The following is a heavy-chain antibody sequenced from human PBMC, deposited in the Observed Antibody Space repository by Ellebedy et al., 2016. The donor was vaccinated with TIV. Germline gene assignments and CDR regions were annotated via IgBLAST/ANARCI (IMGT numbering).Heavy chain of an antibody. CDR1: GGAFDTYT. Sequence: AASVKVSCKASGGAFDTYTFAWVRQAHGQGLEWMGTIIVVFGSATYVQKFQGRVTITADKSTSTAYMELSSLTSDDTAVYYCARVLSATYYGTFDYWGQGTLVTVSS. D-gene: IGHD1-26*01. CDR2: IIVVFGSA. CDR3: ARVLSATYYGTFDY. J-gene: IGHJ4*02. V-gene: IGHV1-69*08.